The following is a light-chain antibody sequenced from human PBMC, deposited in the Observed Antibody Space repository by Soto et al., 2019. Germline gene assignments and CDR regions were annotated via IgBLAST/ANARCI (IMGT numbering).Light chain of an antibody. CDR2: GAS. V-gene: IGKV3-20*01. Sequence: EIVLTQSPGTLSLSPGGRASLFCRASQSVSPYLAWYQQRPGQAPRLLIYGASSRTTGIPDRFSGSGSGPDFALTICRLEPEDFAVYYCHQYVRSSFTFGPGTKVDVK. J-gene: IGKJ3*01. CDR1: QSVSPY. CDR3: HQYVRSSFT.